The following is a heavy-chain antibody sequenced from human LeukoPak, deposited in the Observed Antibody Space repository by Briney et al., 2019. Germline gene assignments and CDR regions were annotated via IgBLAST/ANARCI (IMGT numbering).Heavy chain of an antibody. CDR2: INPNSGGT. CDR1: GYAFTGYY. V-gene: IGHV1-2*02. CDR3: ARQSSSSWYTFDY. J-gene: IGHJ4*02. Sequence: ASVKVSCKASGYAFTGYYLYWVRQAPRQGLEWMGWINPNSGGTNYAQKFQGRVTMTRDTSISTASMELKWLRSDDTAVYFCARQSSSSWYTFDYWGQGTLVTVSS. D-gene: IGHD6-13*01.